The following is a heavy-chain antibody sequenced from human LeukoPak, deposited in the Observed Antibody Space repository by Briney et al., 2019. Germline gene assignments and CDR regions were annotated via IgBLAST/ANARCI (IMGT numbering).Heavy chain of an antibody. CDR1: GGTFISYA. CDR3: ARSPDSSGYYYGY. CDR2: IIPIFGTA. Sequence: GSSVKVSCKASGGTFISYAISWVRQAPGQGLEWMGGIIPIFGTANYAQKFQGRVTITADESTSTAYMELSSLRSEDMAVYYCARSPDSSGYYYGYWGQGTLVTVSS. D-gene: IGHD3-22*01. J-gene: IGHJ4*02. V-gene: IGHV1-69*01.